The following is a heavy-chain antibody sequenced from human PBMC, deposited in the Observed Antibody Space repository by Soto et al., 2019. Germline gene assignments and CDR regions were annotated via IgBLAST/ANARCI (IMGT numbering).Heavy chain of an antibody. CDR1: GFTFGDYA. Sequence: GGSLRLSCTASGFTFGDYAMSWFRQAPGKGLEWVGFIRSKAYGGTTEYAASVKGRFTISRDDSKSIAYLQMNSLKTEDTAVYYCTRDVAIRVFDYWGQGTLVTVSS. CDR2: IRSKAYGGTT. V-gene: IGHV3-49*03. CDR3: TRDVAIRVFDY. D-gene: IGHD2-21*01. J-gene: IGHJ4*02.